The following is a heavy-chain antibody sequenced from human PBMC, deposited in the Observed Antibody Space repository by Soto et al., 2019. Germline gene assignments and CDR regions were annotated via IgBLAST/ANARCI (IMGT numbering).Heavy chain of an antibody. CDR2: ISGSGGST. V-gene: IGHV3-23*01. J-gene: IGHJ4*02. CDR1: GFTFSSYA. CDR3: AKGPGYYDILTGYDY. Sequence: GWSLRLSCAASGFTFSSYAMSWVRQAPGKGLEWVSAISGSGGSTYYADSVKGRFTISRDNSKNTLYLQMNSLRAEDTAVYYCAKGPGYYDILTGYDYWGQGTLVTVSS. D-gene: IGHD3-9*01.